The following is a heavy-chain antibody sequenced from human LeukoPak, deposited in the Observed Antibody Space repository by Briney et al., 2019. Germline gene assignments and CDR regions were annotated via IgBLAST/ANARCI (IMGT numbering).Heavy chain of an antibody. CDR3: ARGHYDYVWGVHYFDY. Sequence: PSETLSLTCTVSGDSISSYYWSWIRQPPGKGLEWIGYIYYSGSTNYNPSLKSRVTISVDTSKNQFSLKLSSVTAADTAVYYCARGHYDYVWGVHYFDYWGQGTLVTVSS. D-gene: IGHD3-16*01. J-gene: IGHJ4*02. CDR2: IYYSGST. CDR1: GDSISSYY. V-gene: IGHV4-59*08.